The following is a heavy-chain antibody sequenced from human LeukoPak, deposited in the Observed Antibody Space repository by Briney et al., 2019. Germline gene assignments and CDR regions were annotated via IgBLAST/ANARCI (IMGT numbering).Heavy chain of an antibody. Sequence: VASVKVSCKASGYTFTGYDINWVRQATGQGLEWMGWMNPNSGNTGYAQKFQGRVTMTRNTSISTAYMELSSLRSEDTAVYYCARVMVVRGVIFWWFDPWGQGTLVTVSS. V-gene: IGHV1-8*01. D-gene: IGHD3-10*01. CDR2: MNPNSGNT. CDR3: ARVMVVRGVIFWWFDP. J-gene: IGHJ5*02. CDR1: GYTFTGYD.